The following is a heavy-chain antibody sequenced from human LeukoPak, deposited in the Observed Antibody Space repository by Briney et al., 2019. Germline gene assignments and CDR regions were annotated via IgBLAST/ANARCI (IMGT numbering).Heavy chain of an antibody. CDR3: ARARGYGRLDY. J-gene: IGHJ4*02. Sequence: SETLSLTRTVSGGWISSYYWSWIRQRPGKGLEWIGYIYYSGSTNYNPSLKSRVTISVDTSKNQFSLKLSSVTAADTAVYYCARARGYGRLDYWGQGTLVTVSS. CDR2: IYYSGST. D-gene: IGHD5-12*01. CDR1: GGWISSYY. V-gene: IGHV4-59*01.